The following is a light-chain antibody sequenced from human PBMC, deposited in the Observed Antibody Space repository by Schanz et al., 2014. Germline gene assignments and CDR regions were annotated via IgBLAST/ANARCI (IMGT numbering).Light chain of an antibody. CDR3: QQYGSSPST. J-gene: IGKJ1*01. Sequence: EVVLTQSPGTLSLSPGERATLSCRASQSVSSYLAWYQQKPGQAPRLLIFDASTRASGVPLRFSGSGSGTDFTLTISRLEPEDFAVYYCQQYGSSPSTFGQGTKVEI. V-gene: IGKV3-20*01. CDR2: DAS. CDR1: QSVSSY.